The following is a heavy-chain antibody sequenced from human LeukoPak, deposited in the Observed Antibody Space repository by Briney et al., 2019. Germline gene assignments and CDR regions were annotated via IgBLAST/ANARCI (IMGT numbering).Heavy chain of an antibody. J-gene: IGHJ6*02. CDR3: ARDKRSNYGWALYYGMDV. CDR1: GGSFSGYY. Sequence: PSETLSLTCAVYGGSFSGYYWSWIRQPPGKGLEWIGEINHSGSTNYNPSLKSRVTISVDTSKNQFSLKLSSVTAADTAVYYCARDKRSNYGWALYYGMDVWGQGTTVTVSS. D-gene: IGHD4-11*01. CDR2: INHSGST. V-gene: IGHV4-34*01.